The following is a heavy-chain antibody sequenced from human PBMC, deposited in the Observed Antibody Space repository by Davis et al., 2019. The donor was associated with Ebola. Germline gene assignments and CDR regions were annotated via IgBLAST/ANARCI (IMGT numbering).Heavy chain of an antibody. V-gene: IGHV1-69*13. CDR1: GGTFSSYT. CDR2: VIPVFGTT. Sequence: SVKVSCKASGGTFSSYTITWVRQAPGQGLEWMGWVIPVFGTTNYAQKFQGRVTLTADESTSTAYMELSRLRSDDTAVYYCARVLNFVMLGNYFDYWGQGTLVTVSS. CDR3: ARVLNFVMLGNYFDY. J-gene: IGHJ4*02. D-gene: IGHD2-8*01.